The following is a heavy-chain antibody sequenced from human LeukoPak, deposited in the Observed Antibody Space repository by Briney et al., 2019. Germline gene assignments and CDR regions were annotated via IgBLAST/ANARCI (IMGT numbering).Heavy chain of an antibody. V-gene: IGHV1-2*02. CDR3: ASRYSSGYYPFDY. D-gene: IGHD3-22*01. J-gene: IGHJ4*02. Sequence: ASVKVSCKASGYTFTGYYMHWVRQAPGQGLEWMGWINPNSGGTNYAQKFQGRVTMTRDTSISTAYMELSSLRSEDTAVYYCASRYSSGYYPFDYWGQGTLVTVSS. CDR2: INPNSGGT. CDR1: GYTFTGYY.